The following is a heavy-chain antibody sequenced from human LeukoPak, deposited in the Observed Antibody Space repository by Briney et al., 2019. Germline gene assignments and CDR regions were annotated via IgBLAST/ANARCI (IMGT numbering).Heavy chain of an antibody. D-gene: IGHD1-26*01. Sequence: GGSLRLSCAASGFTFSSYEMNWVRQAPGKGLEWVSYISSSGSTIYYADSVKGRFTISRDNAKNSLYLQMNSLRAEDTAVYYCARTGVGYCGDYWGQGTLVTVSS. CDR1: GFTFSSYE. V-gene: IGHV3-48*03. CDR2: ISSSGSTI. CDR3: ARTGVGYCGDY. J-gene: IGHJ4*02.